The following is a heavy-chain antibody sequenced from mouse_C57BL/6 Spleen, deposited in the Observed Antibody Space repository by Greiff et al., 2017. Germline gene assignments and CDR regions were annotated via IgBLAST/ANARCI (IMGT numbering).Heavy chain of an antibody. V-gene: IGHV2-9-1*01. CDR3: AKNDYDAMDY. Sequence: VQLQESGPGLVAPSQSLSITCTVSGFSLTSYAISWVRQPPGKGLEWLGVIWTGGGTNYNSALKTRLSLSKDNSKSQVVLKMNSLQTDDTARYYCAKNDYDAMDYWGQGTSGAVSS. J-gene: IGHJ4*01. CDR2: IWTGGGT. CDR1: GFSLTSYA.